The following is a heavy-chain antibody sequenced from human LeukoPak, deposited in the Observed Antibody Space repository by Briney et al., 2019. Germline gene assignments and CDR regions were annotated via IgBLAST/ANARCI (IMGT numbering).Heavy chain of an antibody. CDR1: GFSLSNARMG. D-gene: IGHD3-22*01. Sequence: ASGPVEVKPTETLTLNCTVSGFSLSNARMGVSWIRQPPGKALEWLAHSSSNDEKSYSTSLKSRLTISRDTSKSQVTLTMTNLDPVDTATYYCARVHRDDYYEAPTWFDNWGQGTLVTVSS. J-gene: IGHJ5*02. V-gene: IGHV2-26*01. CDR3: ARVHRDDYYEAPTWFDN. CDR2: SSSNDEK.